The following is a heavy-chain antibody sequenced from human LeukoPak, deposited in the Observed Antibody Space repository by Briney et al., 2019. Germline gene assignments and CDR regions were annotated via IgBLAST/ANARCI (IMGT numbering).Heavy chain of an antibody. J-gene: IGHJ3*02. CDR1: GFTFSSYA. Sequence: GSLRLSCAASGFTFSSYAMSWVRQAPGKGLEWVSYISSSGSTIYYADSVKGRFTISRDNARNSLYLQMNSLRAEDTALYYCARVIAAAGSDAFDIWGQGTMVTVSS. D-gene: IGHD6-13*01. CDR3: ARVIAAAGSDAFDI. CDR2: ISSSGSTI. V-gene: IGHV3-48*04.